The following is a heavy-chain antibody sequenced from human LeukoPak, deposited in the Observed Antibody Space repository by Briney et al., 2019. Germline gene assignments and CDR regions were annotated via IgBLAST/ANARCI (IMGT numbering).Heavy chain of an antibody. CDR2: IKQDGSEK. CDR3: ASGGRYGDYPPDY. CDR1: GFTFSSYA. Sequence: GGSLRLSCAASGFTFSSYAMSWVRQAPGKGLEWVANIKQDGSEKYYVDSVKGRFTISRDNAKNSLYLQMNSLRAEDTAVYYCASGGRYGDYPPDYWGQGTLVTVSS. V-gene: IGHV3-7*01. J-gene: IGHJ4*02. D-gene: IGHD4-17*01.